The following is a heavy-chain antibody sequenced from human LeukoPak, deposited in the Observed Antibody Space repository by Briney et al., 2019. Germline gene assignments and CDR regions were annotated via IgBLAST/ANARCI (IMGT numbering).Heavy chain of an antibody. D-gene: IGHD3-3*01. Sequence: NPSETLSLTCAVSGYSISSGYYWGWIRQPPGKGLEWIGSIYHSGSTYYNPSLKSRVTISVDTSKNQFSLKLSSVTAADTAVYYCASGTYYDFWSGYRVRRSHIDYWGQGTPVTVSS. V-gene: IGHV4-38-2*01. CDR2: IYHSGST. CDR3: ASGTYYDFWSGYRVRRSHIDY. CDR1: GYSISSGYY. J-gene: IGHJ4*02.